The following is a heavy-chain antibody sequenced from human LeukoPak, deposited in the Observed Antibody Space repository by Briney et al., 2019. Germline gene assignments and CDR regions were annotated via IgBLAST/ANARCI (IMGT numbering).Heavy chain of an antibody. CDR2: IYYSGST. D-gene: IGHD2/OR15-2a*01. J-gene: IGHJ6*02. CDR3: AGNWSSTFYYYGMDA. Sequence: ETLSLTCTVSGDSISGYYWSWVRQPPGKGLEWIGYIYYSGSTNYNPSLKSPVTISADTSTNRFSLKLSSVTAADTAVYYCAGNWSSTFYYYGMDAWGQGTTVTVSS. CDR1: GDSISGYY. V-gene: IGHV4-59*01.